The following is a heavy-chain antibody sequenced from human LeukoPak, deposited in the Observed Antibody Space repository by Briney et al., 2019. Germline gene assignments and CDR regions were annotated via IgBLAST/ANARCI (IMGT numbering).Heavy chain of an antibody. Sequence: ASVKVSCKVSGYTLTELSMHGVRQAPGKGLEWMGGFDPEDGETIYAQKFQGRVTMTEDTSTDTAYMELSSLRSEDTAVYYCATSLRTYCSSTSCTLGAFDIWGQGTMVTVSS. CDR2: FDPEDGET. CDR1: GYTLTELS. J-gene: IGHJ3*02. V-gene: IGHV1-24*01. CDR3: ATSLRTYCSSTSCTLGAFDI. D-gene: IGHD2-2*01.